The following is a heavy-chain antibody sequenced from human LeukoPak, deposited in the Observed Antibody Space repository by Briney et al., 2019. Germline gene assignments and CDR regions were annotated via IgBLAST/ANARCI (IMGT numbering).Heavy chain of an antibody. Sequence: PSETLSLTCAVSGYSISSGYYWGWIRQPPGKGLEWIGSTFHSGGTYYNPSLKSRVTISVDTSKNQFSLKLSSVTAADTAFFYCARGYCSSTSCYGIDYWGQGTLVTVSS. CDR1: GYSISSGYY. J-gene: IGHJ4*02. CDR2: TFHSGGT. V-gene: IGHV4-38-2*01. D-gene: IGHD2-2*01. CDR3: ARGYCSSTSCYGIDY.